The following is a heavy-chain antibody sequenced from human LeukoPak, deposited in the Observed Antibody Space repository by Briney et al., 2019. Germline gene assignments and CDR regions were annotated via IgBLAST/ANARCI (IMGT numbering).Heavy chain of an antibody. V-gene: IGHV5-51*01. D-gene: IGHD2-2*01. CDR2: IYPGDSDT. CDR1: GYSFTSYW. CDR3: ARRSGDCSSTSCEYYFDY. J-gene: IGHJ4*02. Sequence: GESLKISCKGSGYSFTSYWIGWVRQMPGKGLEWMGIIYPGDSDTRYSPSFQGQVTISADKSISTAYLQWSSLKASDTAMYYCARRSGDCSSTSCEYYFDYWGQGTLVTVSS.